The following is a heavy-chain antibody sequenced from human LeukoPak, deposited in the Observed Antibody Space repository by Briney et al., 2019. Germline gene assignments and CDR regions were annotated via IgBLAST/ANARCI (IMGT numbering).Heavy chain of an antibody. Sequence: GGSLRLSCAASGFTFSSYWMHWVRHAPEKGLVWVSSINTDGSSTTYADSVEGRFTISGDNAKNTLFLQMNSLRAEDTAVYYCARDVYGRFDPGGQGTLVTVSS. D-gene: IGHD2/OR15-2a*01. V-gene: IGHV3-74*01. CDR1: GFTFSSYW. CDR3: ARDVYGRFDP. J-gene: IGHJ5*02. CDR2: INTDGSST.